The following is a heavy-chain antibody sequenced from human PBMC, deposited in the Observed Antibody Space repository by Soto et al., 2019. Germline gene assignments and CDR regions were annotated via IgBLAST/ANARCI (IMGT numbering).Heavy chain of an antibody. CDR1: GYIFVNYG. CDR2: ISPYTGNT. J-gene: IGHJ6*02. CDR3: VMVDNYVTPTPQDV. Sequence: QVQLVQSGDEVKKPGASVKVSCKASGYIFVNYGIAWVRQAQGQGLEWMGWISPYTGNTHSATKVQGRLTMTTDTSTSTDYMDLGSLTSDDTAVYYCVMVDNYVTPTPQDVWGQGTTVTVSS. V-gene: IGHV1-18*01. D-gene: IGHD3-16*01.